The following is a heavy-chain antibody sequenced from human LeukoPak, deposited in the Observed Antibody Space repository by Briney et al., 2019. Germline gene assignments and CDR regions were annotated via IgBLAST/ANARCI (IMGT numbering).Heavy chain of an antibody. V-gene: IGHV4-31*03. J-gene: IGHJ5*02. CDR3: ARDLSMADLGWFDP. D-gene: IGHD2-8*01. CDR2: IYYSGST. CDR1: GGSISSGGYY. Sequence: SETLSLTCTVSGGSISSGGYYWSWIRQHPGKGLEWIGYIYYSGSTYYNPSLKSRVTISVDTSKNQFSLKLSSVAAADTAVYYCARDLSMADLGWFDPWGQGTLVTVSS.